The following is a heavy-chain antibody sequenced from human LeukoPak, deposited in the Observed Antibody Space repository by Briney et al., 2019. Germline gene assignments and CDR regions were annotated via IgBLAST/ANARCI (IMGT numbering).Heavy chain of an antibody. Sequence: GGSLRLSCAASGFTFDDYAMHWVRQAPGKGLEWVSGISWNSGSIGYADSVKGRFTISRDNAKNSLYLQMNSLRAEDTALYYCAKDIYSYGYGAFDIWGQGTMVTVSS. J-gene: IGHJ3*02. CDR1: GFTFDDYA. V-gene: IGHV3-9*01. CDR3: AKDIYSYGYGAFDI. D-gene: IGHD5-18*01. CDR2: ISWNSGSI.